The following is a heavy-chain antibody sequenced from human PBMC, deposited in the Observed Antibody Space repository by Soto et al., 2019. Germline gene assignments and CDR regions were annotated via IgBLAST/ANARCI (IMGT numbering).Heavy chain of an antibody. D-gene: IGHD3-10*01. CDR2: IFYSGTT. CDR1: GGSITTGEHY. V-gene: IGHV4-31*02. J-gene: IGHJ4*02. CDR3: ARVPLYFGELSFDY. Sequence: QVPLQESGPGLVKPSQTLSLTCTVSGGSITTGEHYWSWIRQHPGKGLEWIGYIFYSGTTYYNPSRKSRVTISVDTSKNQFSLKLSSVTAADTAIYYCARVPLYFGELSFDYWGQGTLVTVSS.